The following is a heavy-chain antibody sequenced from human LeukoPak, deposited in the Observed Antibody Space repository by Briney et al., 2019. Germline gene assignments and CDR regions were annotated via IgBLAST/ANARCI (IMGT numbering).Heavy chain of an antibody. J-gene: IGHJ4*02. D-gene: IGHD1-14*01. CDR1: GGSISSYY. V-gene: IGHV4-59*01. Sequence: SETLSLTCTVSGGSISSYYWIWIRQPPGKGLEWIGYIYYSGSTNYNPSLKSRVTISVDTSKNQFSLKLSSVTAADTAVYYCARGVSRSGLGYWGQGTLVTVSS. CDR2: IYYSGST. CDR3: ARGVSRSGLGY.